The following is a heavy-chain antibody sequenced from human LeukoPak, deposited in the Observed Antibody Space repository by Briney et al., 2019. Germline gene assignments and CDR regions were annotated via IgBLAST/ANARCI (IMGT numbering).Heavy chain of an antibody. J-gene: IGHJ4*02. CDR1: GYSISSGYY. D-gene: IGHD3-16*02. CDR2: IYHSGST. CDR3: ARGGYDYVWGSYRSASLDY. Sequence: SETLSLTCAVSGYSISSGYYWGWIRQPPGKGLEWIGSIYHSGSTYYNPSLKSRVTISVDTSKNQFSLKLSSVTAADTAVYYCARGGYDYVWGSYRSASLDYWGQGTLVTVSS. V-gene: IGHV4-38-2*01.